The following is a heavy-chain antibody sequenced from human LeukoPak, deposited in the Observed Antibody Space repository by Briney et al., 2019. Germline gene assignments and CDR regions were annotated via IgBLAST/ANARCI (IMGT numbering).Heavy chain of an antibody. CDR2: INSDGSST. V-gene: IGHV3-74*01. CDR3: ARARLMNWFDP. Sequence: GGSLRLSCAASGFIFSTYWMHWVRQAPGKGLVWVSRINSDGSSTNYAASVKGRFIISRDIAKNTLYLQMNSLRADDTAVYYCARARLMNWFDPWGLGTLVIVSS. J-gene: IGHJ5*02. CDR1: GFIFSTYW. D-gene: IGHD2-8*01.